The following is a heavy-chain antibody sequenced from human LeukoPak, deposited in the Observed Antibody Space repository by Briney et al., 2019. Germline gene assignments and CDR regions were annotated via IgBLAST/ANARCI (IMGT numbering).Heavy chain of an antibody. V-gene: IGHV4-4*07. Sequence: SETLSLTCTVFGVSFSDYYWSWIRQPAGKGLEWIGRIYTSGSTNYNPSLKSRVTMSVDTSKNQFSLKLSSVTAADTAVYYCARDGSRYYGGNSGGWFDPWGQGTLVTVSS. CDR2: IYTSGST. CDR1: GVSFSDYY. D-gene: IGHD4-23*01. CDR3: ARDGSRYYGGNSGGWFDP. J-gene: IGHJ5*02.